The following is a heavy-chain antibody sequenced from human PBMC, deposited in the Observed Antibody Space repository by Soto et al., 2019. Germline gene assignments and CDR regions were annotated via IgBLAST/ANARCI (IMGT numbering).Heavy chain of an antibody. V-gene: IGHV3-23*01. CDR3: ARAEGPSARGSKLEN. CDR1: GFTFSSYA. Sequence: PGGSLRLSCAASGFTFSSYAMSWVRQAPGKGLEWVSAISGSGGSTYYADSVKGRFTISRDNSKNTLYLQMNSLRAEDTAVYYCARAEGPSARGSKLENWGKGTMVTVSS. D-gene: IGHD2-15*01. CDR2: ISGSGGST. J-gene: IGHJ6*04.